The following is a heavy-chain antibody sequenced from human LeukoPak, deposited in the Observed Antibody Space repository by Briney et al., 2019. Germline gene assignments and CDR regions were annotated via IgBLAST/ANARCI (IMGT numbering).Heavy chain of an antibody. CDR3: ARDVKDIVVVPAAIPGVYNWFDP. D-gene: IGHD2-2*02. J-gene: IGHJ5*02. Sequence: ASVKVSCKASGYTFTGYYMHWVRQAPGQGLEWMGWINPNSGGTNYAQKFQGRVTMTRDTSVSTAYMELSRLRSDDTAVYYCARDVKDIVVVPAAIPGVYNWFDPWGQGTLVTVSS. CDR1: GYTFTGYY. CDR2: INPNSGGT. V-gene: IGHV1-2*02.